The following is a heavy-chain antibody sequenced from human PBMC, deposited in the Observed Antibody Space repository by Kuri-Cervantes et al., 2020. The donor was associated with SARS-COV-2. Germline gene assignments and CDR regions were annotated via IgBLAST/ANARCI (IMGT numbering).Heavy chain of an antibody. CDR2: IYYSGIT. Sequence: ESLKISCTVSGGSISSSSYYWGWIRQPPGKGLEWIGSIYYSGITYYNPSLKSRVTISVDTSKNQFSLKLSSVTAADTAVYYCARQAECCWGQGTLVTVSS. V-gene: IGHV4-39*01. CDR1: GGSISSSSYY. CDR3: ARQAECC. J-gene: IGHJ4*02. D-gene: IGHD3-3*01.